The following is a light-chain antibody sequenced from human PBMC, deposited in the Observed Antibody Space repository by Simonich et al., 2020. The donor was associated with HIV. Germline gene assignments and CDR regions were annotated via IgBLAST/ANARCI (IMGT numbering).Light chain of an antibody. CDR3: QQYYSYPRT. CDR1: QSISDW. J-gene: IGKJ1*01. V-gene: IGKV1-5*01. Sequence: DIQMTQSPSTLSASVGDRVTITCRASQSISDWLAWYQQKPGKAPKFLIYAASTLQSGVPSRFSGSGSGTDCTLTISCLQSEDFATYYCQQYYSYPRTFGQGTKVEIK. CDR2: AAS.